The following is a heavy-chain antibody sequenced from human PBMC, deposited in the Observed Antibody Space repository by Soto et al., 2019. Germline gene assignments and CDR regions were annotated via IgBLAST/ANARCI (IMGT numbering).Heavy chain of an antibody. Sequence: TSETLSLTCTVSAGSISSGGYYWSLIRQHPGKGLEWIGYIYYSGSTYYNPSLKSRVTISVDTSKNQFSLKLSSVTAADTAVYYCARSFRVAAAGPFDYWGQGTLVTVS. J-gene: IGHJ4*02. CDR2: IYYSGST. V-gene: IGHV4-31*03. CDR1: AGSISSGGYY. CDR3: ARSFRVAAAGPFDY. D-gene: IGHD6-13*01.